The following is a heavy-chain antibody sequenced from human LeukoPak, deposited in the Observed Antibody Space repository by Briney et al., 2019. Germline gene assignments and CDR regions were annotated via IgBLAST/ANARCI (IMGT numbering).Heavy chain of an antibody. J-gene: IGHJ3*01. CDR3: ARDQYYYDSSGP. CDR1: GGTFSSYA. D-gene: IGHD3-22*01. CDR2: IIPILGIA. Sequence: ASVKASCKASGGTFSSYAISWVRQAPGQGLEWMGRIIPILGIANYAQKFQGRVTITADKSTSTAYMELSSLRSEDTAVYYCARDQYYYDSSGPWGQGTMVTVSS. V-gene: IGHV1-69*04.